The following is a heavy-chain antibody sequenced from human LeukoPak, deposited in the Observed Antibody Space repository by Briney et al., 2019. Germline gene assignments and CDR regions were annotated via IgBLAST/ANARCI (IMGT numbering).Heavy chain of an antibody. CDR1: GSTFNSYA. Sequence: PGGSLRLSCAASGSTFNSYAMYWVRQAPGKGLEWISGIFGSGGSPHYADSVKGRFTISRDNSQNTVYLQLGSLRVEDTAVYYCGKTTVGYSSGRYPGWPVDYWGQGALVTVSS. J-gene: IGHJ4*02. CDR3: GKTTVGYSSGRYPGWPVDY. V-gene: IGHV3-23*01. CDR2: IFGSGGSP. D-gene: IGHD2-15*01.